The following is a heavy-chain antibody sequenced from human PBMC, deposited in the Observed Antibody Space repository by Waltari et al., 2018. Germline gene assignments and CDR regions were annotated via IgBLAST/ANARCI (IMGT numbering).Heavy chain of an antibody. J-gene: IGHJ3*02. D-gene: IGHD6-13*01. CDR2: ISGSGVVP. Sequence: EVQLLESGGGLVQPGGSLRLSCAASGFTISSYAMNWVRQAPGKGLEWVSGISGSGVVPHYADSVKGRFTISRDNSKNTLYLQMNSLRAGDTAVYYCAKDRRYISSWSTVFDIWGQGTMVTVSS. V-gene: IGHV3-23*01. CDR1: GFTISSYA. CDR3: AKDRRYISSWSTVFDI.